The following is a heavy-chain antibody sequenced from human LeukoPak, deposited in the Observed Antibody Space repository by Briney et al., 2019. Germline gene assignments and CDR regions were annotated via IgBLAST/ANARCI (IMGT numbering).Heavy chain of an antibody. D-gene: IGHD3-9*01. V-gene: IGHV3-23*01. CDR1: GFTFSSYA. CDR3: AKDSEYYDILTGLIDI. Sequence: GGSLRLSCAASGFTFSSYAMSWVRQAPGKGLEWVSAISGSGGSTYYADSVKGRFTISRDNSKNTLYLQMNSLRAEDTAVYYCAKDSEYYDILTGLIDIWGQGTMVTVSS. CDR2: ISGSGGST. J-gene: IGHJ3*02.